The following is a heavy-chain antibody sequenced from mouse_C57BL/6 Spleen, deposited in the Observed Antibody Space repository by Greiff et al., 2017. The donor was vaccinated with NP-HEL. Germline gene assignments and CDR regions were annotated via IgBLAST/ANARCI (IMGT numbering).Heavy chain of an antibody. J-gene: IGHJ3*01. Sequence: VQLKQSGAELVRPGASVKLSCTASGFNIKDYYMHWVKQRPEQGLEWIGRIDPEDGDTEYAPKFQGKATMTADTSSNTAYLQLSSLTSEDTAVYYCTSYYGSVRFAYWGQGTLVTVSA. V-gene: IGHV14-1*01. CDR2: IDPEDGDT. CDR1: GFNIKDYY. D-gene: IGHD1-1*01. CDR3: TSYYGSVRFAY.